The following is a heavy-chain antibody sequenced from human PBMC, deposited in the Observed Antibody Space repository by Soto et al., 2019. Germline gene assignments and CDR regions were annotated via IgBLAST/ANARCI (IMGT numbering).Heavy chain of an antibody. CDR2: IYYSGSA. Sequence: KTSETLSLTCTVSGGSISSYYWSWIRQPPGKGLEWIGYIYYSGSANYNPSLKSRVTISVDTSKNQFSLKLSSVTAADTAVYYCARANSRLVATMLDYWGQGTLVTVS. V-gene: IGHV4-59*01. CDR1: GGSISSYY. CDR3: ARANSRLVATMLDY. J-gene: IGHJ4*02. D-gene: IGHD5-12*01.